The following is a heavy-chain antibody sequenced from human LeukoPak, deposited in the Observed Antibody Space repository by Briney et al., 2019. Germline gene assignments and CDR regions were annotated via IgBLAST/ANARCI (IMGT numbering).Heavy chain of an antibody. Sequence: GGSLRLSCTASGFTFSSYSMNWVRQAPGKGLEWVSSISSGSTYIYYADSVKGRSTVSRDNAQNSLYLQMNSLRAEDTAVYYCARRGGYSPSTHFDYWGQGTLVTVSS. CDR1: GFTFSSYS. CDR3: ARRGGYSPSTHFDY. J-gene: IGHJ4*02. CDR2: ISSGSTYI. D-gene: IGHD5-12*01. V-gene: IGHV3-21*04.